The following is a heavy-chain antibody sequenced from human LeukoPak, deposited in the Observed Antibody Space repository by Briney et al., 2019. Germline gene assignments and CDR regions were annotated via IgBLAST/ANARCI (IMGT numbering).Heavy chain of an antibody. CDR3: ARGGDSSGYIYYYYYMDV. J-gene: IGHJ6*03. V-gene: IGHV4-34*01. D-gene: IGHD3-22*01. Sequence: SETLSLTCAVYGGSFSGYYWSWIRQPPGKGLEWIGEINHSGSTNYNPSLKSRVTISVDTSKNQFSLKLSSVTAADTAVYYCARGGDSSGYIYYYYYMDVWGKGTTVTVSS. CDR1: GGSFSGYY. CDR2: INHSGST.